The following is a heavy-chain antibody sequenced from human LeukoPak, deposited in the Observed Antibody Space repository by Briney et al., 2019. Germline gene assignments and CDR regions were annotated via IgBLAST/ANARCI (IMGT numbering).Heavy chain of an antibody. CDR1: GYSFTSYW. CDR3: ARLFRPEATKLAYCGGDCYSGVPDAFDI. J-gene: IGHJ3*02. D-gene: IGHD2-21*02. CDR2: IYPGDSDT. V-gene: IGHV5-51*01. Sequence: GESLKISCKGSGYSFTSYWTGWVRQMPGKGLEWMGIIYPGDSDTRYSPSFQGQVTISADKSISTAYLQWSSLKASDTAMYYCARLFRPEATKLAYCGGDCYSGVPDAFDIWGQGTMVTVSS.